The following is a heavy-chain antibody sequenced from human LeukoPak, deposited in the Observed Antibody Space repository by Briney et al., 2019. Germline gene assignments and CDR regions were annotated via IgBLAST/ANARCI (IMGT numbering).Heavy chain of an antibody. CDR1: GGTFSSYA. Sequence: SVRVSCKASGGTFSSYAISWVRQAPGQGLEWMGGIIPIFGTANYAQKFQGRVTITTDESTSTAYMELSSLRSEDTAVYYCARDYPRIAARPAYSGYMDVWGKGTTVTVSS. D-gene: IGHD6-6*01. J-gene: IGHJ6*03. CDR3: ARDYPRIAARPAYSGYMDV. V-gene: IGHV1-69*05. CDR2: IIPIFGTA.